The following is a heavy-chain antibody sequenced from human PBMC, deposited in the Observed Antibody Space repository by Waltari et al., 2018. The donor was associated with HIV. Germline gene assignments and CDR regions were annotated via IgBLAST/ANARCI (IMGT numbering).Heavy chain of an antibody. V-gene: IGHV4-39*01. CDR2: MYNSGTT. Sequence: QLHLQESGPGLVKPSETLALTCTVTGGSNTRHDLYWAWIRQPPGKGLEWIGLMYNSGTTDYNPSLKSRVSMSRDTSKNRFSLRLHSVTAADTAIYYCARRGDGFNQHARLDHWGPGTLVTVSS. CDR3: ARRGDGFNQHARLDH. J-gene: IGHJ4*02. D-gene: IGHD2-2*01. CDR1: GGSNTRHDLY.